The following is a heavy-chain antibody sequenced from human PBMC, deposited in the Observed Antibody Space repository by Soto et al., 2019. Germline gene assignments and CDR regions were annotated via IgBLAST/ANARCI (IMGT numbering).Heavy chain of an antibody. Sequence: EVQLLESGGGLVQPGGSLRLSCAASGFTFSSYAMGWVRQAPGKGLEWVSAISGSGGSTYYADSVKGRFTISRDNSKNTLYLQMNSLRAEDTAVYYCAKYSGGTRYYYYGMDVWGQGTTVTVSS. CDR2: ISGSGGST. D-gene: IGHD1-26*01. CDR1: GFTFSSYA. CDR3: AKYSGGTRYYYYGMDV. J-gene: IGHJ6*02. V-gene: IGHV3-23*01.